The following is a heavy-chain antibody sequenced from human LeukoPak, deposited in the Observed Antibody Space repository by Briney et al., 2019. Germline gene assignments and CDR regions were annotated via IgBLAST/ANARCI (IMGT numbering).Heavy chain of an antibody. CDR3: SLMSGWSLRLDY. Sequence: GGSLRLSCAASGFTFSSYGMHWFRQAPGRGLEWVAVISYDGSNKYYADSVKGRFTISRDNSKNTLYLQMNSLRAEDTAVYYCSLMSGWSLRLDYWGQGTLVTVSS. CDR1: GFTFSSYG. D-gene: IGHD6-19*01. V-gene: IGHV3-30*03. J-gene: IGHJ4*02. CDR2: ISYDGSNK.